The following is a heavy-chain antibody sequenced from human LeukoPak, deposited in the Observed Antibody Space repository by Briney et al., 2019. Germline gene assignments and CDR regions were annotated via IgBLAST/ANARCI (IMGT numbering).Heavy chain of an antibody. CDR1: GGSIGSGSYY. V-gene: IGHV4-61*02. CDR3: ARGGDWFDP. D-gene: IGHD6-25*01. J-gene: IGHJ5*02. CDR2: IYTSGST. Sequence: SSQTLSLTCTVSGGSIGSGSYYWSWIRQPAGKGLEWIGRIYTSGSTNYNPSLKSRVTKSVDTSKNQFSLKLSSVTAADTAVYYCARGGDWFDPWGQGTLVTVSS.